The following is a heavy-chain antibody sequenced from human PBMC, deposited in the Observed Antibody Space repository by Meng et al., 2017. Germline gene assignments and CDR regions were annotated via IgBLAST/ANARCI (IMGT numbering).Heavy chain of an antibody. J-gene: IGHJ4*02. D-gene: IGHD3/OR15-3a*01. CDR1: GGSISSYY. V-gene: IGHV4-59*01. CDR3: ARDVMSSGLAPYY. CDR2: IYYSGST. Sequence: SETLSLTCTVSGGSISSYYWSWIRQPPGKGLEWIGYIYYSGSTNYNPSLKSRVTISVDTSKNQFSLKLSSVTAADTAVYYCARDVMSSGLAPYYWGQGTLVTVSS.